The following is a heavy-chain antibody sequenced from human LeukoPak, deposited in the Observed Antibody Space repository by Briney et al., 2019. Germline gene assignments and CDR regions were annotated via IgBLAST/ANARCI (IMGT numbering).Heavy chain of an antibody. V-gene: IGHV3-11*03. CDR1: GFTFSDYH. D-gene: IGHD6-19*01. J-gene: IGHJ2*01. CDR3: ARAIAVSPWCFDL. Sequence: GGSLRLSCAASGFTFSDYHMSWIRQAPGKGLEWVSYIRSSSSDINYADSVRGRFTISRDNAKNSLYLQMNSLRAEDTAVYYCARAIAVSPWCFDLWGRGTLVTVSS. CDR2: IRSSSSDI.